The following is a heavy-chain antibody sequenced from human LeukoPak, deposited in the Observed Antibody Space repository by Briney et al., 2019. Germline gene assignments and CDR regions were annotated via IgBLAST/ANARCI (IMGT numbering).Heavy chain of an antibody. CDR2: IYYSGNT. V-gene: IGHV4-39*01. J-gene: IGHJ5*02. Sequence: SETLSLTCTVSSISISNSSYYWGWIRQPPGKGLEWIGTIYYSGNTYYSPSLKSRLTISLDTSMNQFSLRLSSVTAADTAVYYCANGGTYSSGPWGQGTLVTVSS. CDR1: SISISNSSYY. D-gene: IGHD3-22*01. CDR3: ANGGTYSSGP.